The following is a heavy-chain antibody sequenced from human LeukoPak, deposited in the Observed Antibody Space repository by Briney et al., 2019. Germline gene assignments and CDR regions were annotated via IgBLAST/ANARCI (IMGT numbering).Heavy chain of an antibody. Sequence: PSETLSLTCAVYGGSFSGYYWSWIRQPPGKGLEWIGEINHSGSTNYNPSLKSRVTISVDTSKNQFSLKLSSVIAADTAVYYCARGRAYYDFWSGPASWYFDYWGQGTLVTVSS. V-gene: IGHV4-34*01. D-gene: IGHD3-3*01. J-gene: IGHJ4*02. CDR2: INHSGST. CDR3: ARGRAYYDFWSGPASWYFDY. CDR1: GGSFSGYY.